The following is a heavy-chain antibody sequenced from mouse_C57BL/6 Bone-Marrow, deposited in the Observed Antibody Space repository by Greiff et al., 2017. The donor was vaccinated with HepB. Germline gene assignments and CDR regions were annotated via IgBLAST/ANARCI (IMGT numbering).Heavy chain of an antibody. CDR1: GFTFSSYA. CDR3: ARLFDY. Sequence: EVKLMESGGGLVKPGGSLILSCAASGFTFSSYAMSWVRQTPEKRLEWVATISDGGSYTYYPDNVKGRFTISRDNAKNNLYLQMSHLKSEDTAMYYCARLFDYWGQGTTPTVSS. CDR2: ISDGGSYT. J-gene: IGHJ2*01. V-gene: IGHV5-4*03.